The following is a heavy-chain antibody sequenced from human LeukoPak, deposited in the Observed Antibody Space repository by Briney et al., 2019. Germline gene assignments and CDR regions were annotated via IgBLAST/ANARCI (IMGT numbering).Heavy chain of an antibody. CDR2: IIPIFGTA. CDR1: GYTLTELS. V-gene: IGHV1-69*06. CDR3: ARADYGDLPFDY. D-gene: IGHD4-17*01. J-gene: IGHJ4*02. Sequence: ASVKVSCKVSGYTLTELSMHWVRQAPGQGLEWMGGIIPIFGTANYAQKFQGRVTITADKSTSTAYMELSSLRSEDTAVYYCARADYGDLPFDYWGQGTLATVSS.